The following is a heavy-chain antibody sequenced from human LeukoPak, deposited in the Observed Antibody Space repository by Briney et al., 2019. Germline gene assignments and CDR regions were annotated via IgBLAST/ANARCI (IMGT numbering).Heavy chain of an antibody. Sequence: KPSETLSLTCTVSGGSISSYYWSWIRQPPGKGLEGIGYIYTSGSTNYNPSLMSRVTISVDTSKNQFSLKLSSVTAADTAMYYCASGSWPNYYYYYMDVWGKGTTVTVSS. CDR3: ASGSWPNYYYYYMDV. CDR2: IYTSGST. J-gene: IGHJ6*03. V-gene: IGHV4-4*09. CDR1: GGSISSYY. D-gene: IGHD6-13*01.